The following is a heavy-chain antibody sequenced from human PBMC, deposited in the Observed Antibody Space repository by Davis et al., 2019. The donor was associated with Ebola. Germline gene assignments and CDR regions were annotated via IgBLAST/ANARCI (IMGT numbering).Heavy chain of an antibody. J-gene: IGHJ4*02. CDR3: AKDRHSNNWYRSAFDY. Sequence: GGSLRLSCAASGFTFSSYSMNWVRQAPGKGLEWVSSISSSSSYIYYADSVKGRFTISRDNAKNSLYLQMNSLRAEDTAVYYCAKDRHSNNWYRSAFDYWGQGTLVTVSS. V-gene: IGHV3-21*01. D-gene: IGHD6-13*01. CDR1: GFTFSSYS. CDR2: ISSSSSYI.